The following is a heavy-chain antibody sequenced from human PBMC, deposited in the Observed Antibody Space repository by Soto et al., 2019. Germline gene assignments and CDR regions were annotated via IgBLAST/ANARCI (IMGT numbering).Heavy chain of an antibody. J-gene: IGHJ4*02. CDR2: IIPIFNST. D-gene: IGHD2-2*02. V-gene: IGHV1-69*06. CDR3: AREGRGKKAGYNGLVSLGY. CDR1: GSRFSNYV. Sequence: SVKVSCKVSGSRFSNYVISWVRQAPGHGLEWLGRIIPIFNSTKYAQSFQGRVTITADKSTSTASLELSSLRSDDTAVYYCAREGRGKKAGYNGLVSLGYWGQGTLVTVYS.